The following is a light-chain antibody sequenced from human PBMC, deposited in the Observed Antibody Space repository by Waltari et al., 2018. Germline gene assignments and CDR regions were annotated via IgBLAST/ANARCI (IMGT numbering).Light chain of an antibody. Sequence: NFMLTQPHSVSESPGKTVTISCTRSSGSIASNYVQWYQQRPGSAPTTVIYEDNQRPSGVPDRFSVSIDSSSNSASLTISGLKTEDEADYYGQSYDSSNHVVFGGGTKLTVL. J-gene: IGLJ2*01. CDR2: EDN. V-gene: IGLV6-57*03. CDR1: SGSIASNY. CDR3: QSYDSSNHVV.